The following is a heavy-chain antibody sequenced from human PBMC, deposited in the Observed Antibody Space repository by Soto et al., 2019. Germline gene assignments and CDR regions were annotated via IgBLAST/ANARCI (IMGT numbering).Heavy chain of an antibody. J-gene: IGHJ6*04. V-gene: IGHV5-51*01. Sequence: GESLKISCKGSGYSFTSYWIGWVRQMPGKGLEWMGIIYPGDSDTRYSPSFQGQVTISADKSISTAYLQWSSLKASDTAMYFCARHVPGSIFGVVILYGMDVWGKGTTGTLS. CDR2: IYPGDSDT. CDR1: GYSFTSYW. D-gene: IGHD3-3*01. CDR3: ARHVPGSIFGVVILYGMDV.